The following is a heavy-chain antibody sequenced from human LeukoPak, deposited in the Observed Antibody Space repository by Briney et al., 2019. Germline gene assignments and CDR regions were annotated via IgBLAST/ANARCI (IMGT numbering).Heavy chain of an antibody. CDR1: GFTFSSYG. D-gene: IGHD4-17*01. J-gene: IGHJ4*02. V-gene: IGHV3-33*01. CDR2: IWYDGSNK. CDR3: ARDGPTVSLDY. Sequence: GRSLRLSCAASGFTFSSYGMHWVRQAPGKGLEWVAVIWYDGSNKYYADSVKGLFTISRDNSKNTLYLQMNSLRPEDTAVYYCARDGPTVSLDYWGQGTLVTVYS.